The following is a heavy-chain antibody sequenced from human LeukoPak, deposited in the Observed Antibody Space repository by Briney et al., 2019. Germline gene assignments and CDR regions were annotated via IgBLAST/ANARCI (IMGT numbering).Heavy chain of an antibody. J-gene: IGHJ3*02. V-gene: IGHV4-59*08. CDR1: GDSIRSSY. CDR3: ARRHDGSGYFAFDI. Sequence: SETLSLTCTVSGDSIRSSYWIWIRQPPGKGLECIGYISYTGSATYNPSLKSRVTISLDTSKNQFSLRLSSVTAADTAVYYCARRHDGSGYFAFDIWGQGTMVTVSS. CDR2: ISYTGSA. D-gene: IGHD3-22*01.